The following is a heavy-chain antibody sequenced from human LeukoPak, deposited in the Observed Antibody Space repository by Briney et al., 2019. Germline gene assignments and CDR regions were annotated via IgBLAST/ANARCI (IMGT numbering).Heavy chain of an antibody. D-gene: IGHD3-22*01. J-gene: IGHJ6*02. Sequence: ASVKVSCKASGYTFTGYYMHWVRQAPGQGLEWMGWINPNSGGTNYAQKFQGRVTMTRDTSISTAYMELSRLRSDDTAVYYCASELGADSSGIYYYYGMDVWGQGTTVTVSS. CDR1: GYTFTGYY. CDR3: ASELGADSSGIYYYYGMDV. V-gene: IGHV1-2*02. CDR2: INPNSGGT.